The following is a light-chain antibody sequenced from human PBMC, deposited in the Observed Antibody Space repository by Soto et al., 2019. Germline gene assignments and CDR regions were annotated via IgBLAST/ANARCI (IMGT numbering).Light chain of an antibody. Sequence: EIVMTQSPATLSVSPEERATLSCRASQGIKDYLAWFQQKPGQAPRLLIYGASTRATAIPARFSGSGSGTEFTLSISSLQSEDFAVYYCQQYNTWPRTFGQGTKVDIK. J-gene: IGKJ1*01. V-gene: IGKV3-15*01. CDR3: QQYNTWPRT. CDR2: GAS. CDR1: QGIKDY.